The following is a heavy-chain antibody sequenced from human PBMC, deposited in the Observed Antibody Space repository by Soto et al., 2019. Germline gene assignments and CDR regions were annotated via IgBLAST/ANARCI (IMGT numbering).Heavy chain of an antibody. CDR2: ISYDGSNK. CDR1: GFTFSSYG. V-gene: IGHV3-30*18. D-gene: IGHD2-2*01. J-gene: IGHJ4*02. Sequence: ESGGGVVQPGRSLRLSCAASGFTFSSYGMHWVRQAPGKGLEWVAVISYDGSNKYYADSVKGRFTISRDNSKNTLYLQMNSLRAEDTAVYYCAKDQSIVVPAAIGYWGQGTLVTVSS. CDR3: AKDQSIVVPAAIGY.